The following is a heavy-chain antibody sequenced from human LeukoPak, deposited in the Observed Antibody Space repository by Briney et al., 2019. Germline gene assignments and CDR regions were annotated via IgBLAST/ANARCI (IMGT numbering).Heavy chain of an antibody. CDR2: IRYDESNT. Sequence: PGGSLRLSCAASGFIFSDFGIHWVRQTPDKGLEWVAFIRYDESNTYYGDSVKGRFTISRDTSRNTVYLKMNSLRAEDTAVYYCARGLTYAPSINFDYWGQGTLVTVSS. J-gene: IGHJ4*02. V-gene: IGHV3-30*02. CDR3: ARGLTYAPSINFDY. CDR1: GFIFSDFG. D-gene: IGHD2-21*01.